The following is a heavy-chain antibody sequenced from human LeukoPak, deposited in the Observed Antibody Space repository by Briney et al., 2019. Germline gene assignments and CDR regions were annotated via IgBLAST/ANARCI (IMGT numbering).Heavy chain of an antibody. CDR3: ARHEAQWNAFDI. CDR1: GGSISFYY. Sequence: SETLSLTCTVSGGSISFYYWSWIRQPPGKGLEWIGCIYFSGSTNYNPSLKSRVTISVDTSKNQFSLKLSSVTAADTAVYYCARHEAQWNAFDIWGQGTMVTVSS. CDR2: IYFSGST. J-gene: IGHJ3*02. D-gene: IGHD6-19*01. V-gene: IGHV4-59*08.